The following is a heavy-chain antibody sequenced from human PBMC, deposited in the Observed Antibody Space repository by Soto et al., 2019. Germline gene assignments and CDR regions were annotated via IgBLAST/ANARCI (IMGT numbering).Heavy chain of an antibody. CDR1: GGSISSSSYY. D-gene: IGHD6-13*01. Sequence: SETLSLTCTVSGGSISSSSYYWGWIRQPPGKGLEWIGSIYYSGSTYYNPSLKSRVTISVDTSKNQFSLKLSSVTAADTAVYYCARDVKVRSAGIAAAGIVNDAFDIWGQGTMVTVSS. V-gene: IGHV4-39*07. CDR3: ARDVKVRSAGIAAAGIVNDAFDI. CDR2: IYYSGST. J-gene: IGHJ3*02.